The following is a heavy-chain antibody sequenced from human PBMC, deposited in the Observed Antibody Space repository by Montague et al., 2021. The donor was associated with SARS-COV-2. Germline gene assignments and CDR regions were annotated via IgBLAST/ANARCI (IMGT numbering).Heavy chain of an antibody. CDR2: INHSGNT. CDR3: ANFRRTQLLFGTLYYGMDV. V-gene: IGHV4-34*01. CDR1: DGFFSGHSGYY. Sequence: SETLSLTCAVYDGFFSGHSGYYWTWIRQPPGKGLEWIGEINHSGNTNYNPSLKGRVTISVDTSKNQFSLKLRSVTAADTAVYYCANFRRTQLLFGTLYYGMDVWGQGTTVTVSS. D-gene: IGHD2-2*01. J-gene: IGHJ6*02.